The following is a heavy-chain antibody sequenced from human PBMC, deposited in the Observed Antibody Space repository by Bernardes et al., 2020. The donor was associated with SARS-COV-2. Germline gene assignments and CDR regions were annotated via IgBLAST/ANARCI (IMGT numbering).Heavy chain of an antibody. V-gene: IGHV4-39*01. CDR1: GGSISSSSYY. CDR2: IYYSGST. J-gene: IGHJ5*02. CDR3: ARQLVRGVILIGLDWFDP. D-gene: IGHD3-10*01. Sequence: SETLSLTCTVSGGSISSSSYYWGWIRQPPGKGLEWIGSIYYSGSTYYNPSLKSRVTISVDTSKNQFSLKLSSVTAADTAVYYCARQLVRGVILIGLDWFDPWGQGTLVTVSS.